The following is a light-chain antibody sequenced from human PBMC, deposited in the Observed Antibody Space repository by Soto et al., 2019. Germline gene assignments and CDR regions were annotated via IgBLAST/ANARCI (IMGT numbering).Light chain of an antibody. J-gene: IGKJ1*01. CDR1: QTISSW. V-gene: IGKV1-5*01. CDR2: DAS. Sequence: NPMSESPSALSGHVGDRVTITCRASQTISSWLAWYQQKPGKAPNLLISDASSLERGVPSRFSGSGSGTEFTLTIRSLQPDDFATYYCQQYNGYSRTFGHGTKVDIK. CDR3: QQYNGYSRT.